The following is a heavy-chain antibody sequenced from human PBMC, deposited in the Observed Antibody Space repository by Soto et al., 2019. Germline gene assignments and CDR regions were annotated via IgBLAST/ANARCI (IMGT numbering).Heavy chain of an antibody. CDR3: ARGKHTVITYNWFDP. CDR2: IIPIFGTA. Sequence: SVKVSCKASGCTFASYGISWVRQAPGQGLEWMGGIIPIFGTANYAQKFQGRVTITADESTSTAYMELSSLRSEDTAVYYCARGKHTVITYNWFDPWGQGTLVTVSS. CDR1: GCTFASYG. D-gene: IGHD3-22*01. J-gene: IGHJ5*02. V-gene: IGHV1-69*13.